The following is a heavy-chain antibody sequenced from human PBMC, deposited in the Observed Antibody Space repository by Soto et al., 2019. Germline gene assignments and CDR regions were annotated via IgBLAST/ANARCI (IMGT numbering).Heavy chain of an antibody. D-gene: IGHD3-10*01. CDR1: GGSISSSNW. V-gene: IGHV4-4*02. Sequence: SETLSLTCAVSGGSISSSNWWSWVRQPPGXGLEWIGEIYHSGSTNYNPCLKSRVTISVDKSKNQFSLKLSSVTAADTAVYYCARDLGIGEAHYYYGMDVWGQGTTVTVSS. J-gene: IGHJ6*02. CDR3: ARDLGIGEAHYYYGMDV. CDR2: IYHSGST.